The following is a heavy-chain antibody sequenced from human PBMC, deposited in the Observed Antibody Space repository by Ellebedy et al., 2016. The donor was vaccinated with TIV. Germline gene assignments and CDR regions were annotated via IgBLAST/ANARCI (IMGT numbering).Heavy chain of an antibody. V-gene: IGHV4-34*01. CDR1: GGSFSGYY. D-gene: IGHD4-17*01. Sequence: SETLSLTXAVYGGSFSGYYWSWIRQPPGKGLEWIGEINHSGSTNYNPSLKSRVTISVDTSKNQFSLKLSSVTAADTAVYYCASTYGDYDNWFDPWGQGTLVTVSS. J-gene: IGHJ5*02. CDR2: INHSGST. CDR3: ASTYGDYDNWFDP.